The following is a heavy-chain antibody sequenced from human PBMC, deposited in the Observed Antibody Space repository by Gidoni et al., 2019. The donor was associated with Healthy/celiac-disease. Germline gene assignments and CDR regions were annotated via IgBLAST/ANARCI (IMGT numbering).Heavy chain of an antibody. V-gene: IGHV3-33*01. CDR3: ARATRGVVVPAAIEYFQH. J-gene: IGHJ1*01. D-gene: IGHD2-2*01. CDR1: GLTFSSYG. CDR2: IWYDGSNK. Sequence: QVQLVESGGGVVQPGRSLRLSCAASGLTFSSYGMHWVRQAPGKGLEWVAVIWYDGSNKYYADSVKGRFTISRDNSKNTLYLQMNSLRAEDTAVYYCARATRGVVVPAAIEYFQHWGQGTLVTVSS.